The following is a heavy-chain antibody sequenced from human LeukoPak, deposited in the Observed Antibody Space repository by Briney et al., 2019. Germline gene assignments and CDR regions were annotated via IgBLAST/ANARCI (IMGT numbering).Heavy chain of an antibody. V-gene: IGHV1-3*01. J-gene: IGHJ5*02. CDR1: GYTFTSYA. CDR3: ARDGSGSYYQNWFDP. Sequence: ASVKVSSKASGYTFTSYAMHWVRQAPGQRLEWMGWINAGNGNTKYSQKFQGRVTITRDTSASTAYMELSSLRSEDTAVYYCARDGSGSYYQNWFDPWGQGTLVTVSS. CDR2: INAGNGNT. D-gene: IGHD3-10*01.